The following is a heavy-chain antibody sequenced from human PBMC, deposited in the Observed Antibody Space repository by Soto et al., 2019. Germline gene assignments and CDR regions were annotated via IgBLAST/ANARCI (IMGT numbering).Heavy chain of an antibody. D-gene: IGHD1-26*01. J-gene: IGHJ4*02. CDR3: GRGPRVLGAVGPVRLAY. V-gene: IGHV4-61*08. Sequence: PSETLSLTCTVSGGSVSSGGYYWSWIRQPPGKGLEWIGYIYYIGSTNYNPSLKSRVTISVDTSKKQFSLKLSSVTAADTAVYYCGRGPRVLGAVGPVRLAYWGQGTLVTVCS. CDR2: IYYIGST. CDR1: GGSVSSGGYY.